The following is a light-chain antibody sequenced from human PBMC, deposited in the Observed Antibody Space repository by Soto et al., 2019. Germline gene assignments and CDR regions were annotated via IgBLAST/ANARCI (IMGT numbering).Light chain of an antibody. V-gene: IGKV3-20*01. J-gene: IGKJ1*01. CDR1: QSVSSNY. CDR3: QQYRSSPPNWT. CDR2: GAS. Sequence: EIVLTQSPGTLSLSPGERATLSCRASQSVSSNYLAWYQQKPGQAPRLLIYGASIRATGIPDRFSGSASGTDFTLTISRLEPEDFAVYYCQQYRSSPPNWTFGQGTKVDIK.